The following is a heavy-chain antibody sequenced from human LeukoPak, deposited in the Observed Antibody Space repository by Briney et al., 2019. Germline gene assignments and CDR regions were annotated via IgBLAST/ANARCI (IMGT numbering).Heavy chain of an antibody. Sequence: GGSLRLSCAASGFTFSSYAMSWVRQAPGKGLEWVSAISGSGGSTYYADSVKGRFTISRDNSKNTLYLQMNSLRAEDTAVYYCAKDYYDSSGLLGKIDYWGQGTLVTVSS. D-gene: IGHD3-22*01. CDR3: AKDYYDSSGLLGKIDY. V-gene: IGHV3-23*01. J-gene: IGHJ4*02. CDR2: ISGSGGST. CDR1: GFTFSSYA.